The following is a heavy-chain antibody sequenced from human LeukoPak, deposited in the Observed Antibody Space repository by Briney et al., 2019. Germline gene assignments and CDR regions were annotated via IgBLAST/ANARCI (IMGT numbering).Heavy chain of an antibody. J-gene: IGHJ4*02. V-gene: IGHV4-30-4*07. CDR3: AINGITMVRDY. CDR2: MYYSGST. Sequence: SETLPLTCAVSGGSLSSGGYSGRWLRQPRGRGGEGVGYMYYSGSTYYNPSLKSRVTISVDTSKNQFSLKLSSVTAADTAVYYCAINGITMVRDYWGQGTLVTVSS. D-gene: IGHD3-10*01. CDR1: GGSLSSGGYS.